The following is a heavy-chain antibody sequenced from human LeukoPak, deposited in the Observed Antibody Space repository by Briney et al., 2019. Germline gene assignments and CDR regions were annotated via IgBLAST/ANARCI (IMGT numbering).Heavy chain of an antibody. J-gene: IGHJ6*03. D-gene: IGHD3-3*01. CDR2: IYYSGST. Sequence: PSETLSLTCTVSGGSISSGGYYWSWIRQHPGKGLEWIGYIYYSGSTYYNPSLKSRVTISVDTSKNQFSLKLSSVTAADTAVYYCARDHYDFWSGYYHNYMDVWGKGTTVTVSS. CDR3: ARDHYDFWSGYYHNYMDV. V-gene: IGHV4-31*03. CDR1: GGSISSGGYY.